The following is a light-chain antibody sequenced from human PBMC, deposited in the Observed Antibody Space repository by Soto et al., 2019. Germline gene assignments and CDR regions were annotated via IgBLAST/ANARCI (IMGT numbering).Light chain of an antibody. V-gene: IGKV2-24*01. Sequence: DIVMTQTPLSSPVTLGQPASISCRSSQSLVHSDEDTYLNWLQQRPGQPPRLLIYKISKRFSGVPDRFTGSGAGTDFTLKISRVAAEDVGTYYCMQQTQFPFTFGGGTKVDIK. J-gene: IGKJ4*01. CDR3: MQQTQFPFT. CDR1: QSLVHSDEDTY. CDR2: KIS.